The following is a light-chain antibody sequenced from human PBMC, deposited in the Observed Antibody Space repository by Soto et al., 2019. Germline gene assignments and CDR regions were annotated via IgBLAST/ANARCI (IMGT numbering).Light chain of an antibody. CDR2: GAS. CDR1: QSVSSSF. V-gene: IGKV3D-20*02. Sequence: EIVLTQSPGTLSLSPVERATLSCRASQSVSSSFLAWYQQKPGQAPRLLIHGASNRASGIPDRFSGSGSGTDFTLTISSLEPEDFAVYYCQQRSNWPPITFGQGTRLEIK. CDR3: QQRSNWPPIT. J-gene: IGKJ5*01.